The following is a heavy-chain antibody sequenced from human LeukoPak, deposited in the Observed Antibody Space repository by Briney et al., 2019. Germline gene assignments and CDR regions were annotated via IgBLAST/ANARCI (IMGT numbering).Heavy chain of an antibody. D-gene: IGHD2-2*01. CDR1: GYTFTSYY. Sequence: GASVKVSCKASGYTFTSYYIHWVRQAPGHGLEWMGIINPTGDSTSYAQKFQARVTMTRDTSTNTVYMELSSLRSEDTAVYYCARHPSPQLHHFDYWGQGTLVTVSS. CDR3: ARHPSPQLHHFDY. V-gene: IGHV1-46*01. J-gene: IGHJ4*02. CDR2: INPTGDST.